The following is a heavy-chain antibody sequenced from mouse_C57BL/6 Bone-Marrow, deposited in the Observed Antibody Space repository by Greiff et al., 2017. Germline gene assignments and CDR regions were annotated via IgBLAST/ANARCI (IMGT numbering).Heavy chain of an antibody. Sequence: DVMLVESGGGLVQPKGSLKLSCAASGFSFNTYAMNWVRQAPGKGLEWVARIRSKSNNYATYYADSVKDRFTISRDDSESMLYLQMNNLKTEDTAMYYCVAGPTPLGAMDYWGQGTSVTVSS. J-gene: IGHJ4*01. CDR2: IRSKSNNYAT. D-gene: IGHD1-1*01. CDR3: VAGPTPLGAMDY. V-gene: IGHV10-1*01. CDR1: GFSFNTYA.